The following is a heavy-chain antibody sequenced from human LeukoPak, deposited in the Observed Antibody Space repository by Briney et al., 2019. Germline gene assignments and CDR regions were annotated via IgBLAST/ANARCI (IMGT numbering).Heavy chain of an antibody. CDR1: GFTFRTYA. V-gene: IGHV3-30-3*01. Sequence: GGSLRLSRAASGFTFRTYAMHWVRQAPGKGLEWVAVISYDGSKIYYADSVKGRFTISRDNSKNTLYLQMNSLRAEDTSVYYCASTDSGDYLWITYWGQGTLVTVSS. D-gene: IGHD4-17*01. CDR3: ASTDSGDYLWITY. J-gene: IGHJ4*02. CDR2: ISYDGSKI.